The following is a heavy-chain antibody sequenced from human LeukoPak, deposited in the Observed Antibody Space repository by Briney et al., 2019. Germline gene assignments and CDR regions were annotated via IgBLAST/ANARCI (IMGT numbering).Heavy chain of an antibody. D-gene: IGHD3-10*01. CDR3: ARHGCFGSGSCYFDY. Sequence: GESLKISCKGSGYSISNHCIGWVRQKPGKGPEWMALIYPGDSDTKYSSSFQGQVTVSADKSTSTAYLQWGSLKASDTATYYCARHGCFGSGSCYFDYWGQGVLVTVSS. CDR2: IYPGDSDT. J-gene: IGHJ4*02. V-gene: IGHV5-51*01. CDR1: GYSISNHC.